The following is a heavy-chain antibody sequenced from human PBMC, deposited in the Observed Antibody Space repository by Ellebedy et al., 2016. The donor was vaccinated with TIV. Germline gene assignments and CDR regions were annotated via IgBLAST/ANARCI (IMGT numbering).Heavy chain of an antibody. CDR3: TRASDFDY. J-gene: IGHJ4*02. Sequence: GESLKISCAASGFTFSTYGMTWVRQAPGKGLQWVSYISSSGTPIYYADSVKGRFTISRDNAKNSLYLQLNSLRDEDTAVYYCTRASDFDYWGQGTLVTASS. CDR2: ISSSGTPI. V-gene: IGHV3-48*02. D-gene: IGHD1-26*01. CDR1: GFTFSTYG.